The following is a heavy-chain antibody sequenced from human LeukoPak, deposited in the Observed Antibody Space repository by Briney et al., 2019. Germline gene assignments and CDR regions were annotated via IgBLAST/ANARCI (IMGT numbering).Heavy chain of an antibody. CDR2: ISSSSSYI. CDR3: ASNVKYYYDSSGYFRVPDY. V-gene: IGHV3-21*01. D-gene: IGHD3-22*01. Sequence: GGSLRLSCAASGFTFSSYSMNWVRQAPGKGLEWVSSISSSSSYIYYADSVKGRFTISRDNAKNSLYLQMNSLRAEDTAVYYCASNVKYYYDSSGYFRVPDYWGQGTLVTVSS. J-gene: IGHJ4*02. CDR1: GFTFSSYS.